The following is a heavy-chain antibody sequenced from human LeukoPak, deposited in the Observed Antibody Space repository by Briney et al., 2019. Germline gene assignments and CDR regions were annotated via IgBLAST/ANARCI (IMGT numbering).Heavy chain of an antibody. CDR2: LRSDGSNQ. V-gene: IGHV3-30*02. CDR3: ANTIFITGTTGY. J-gene: IGHJ4*02. D-gene: IGHD1-7*01. CDR1: GFTFSSYG. Sequence: GGSLRLSCAASGFTFSSYGMHWVRQGPGKGLEWVAFLRSDGSNQYYADSVKGRFSISRDNSKNTLYLQMNSLRAEDTAVYYCANTIFITGTTGYWGQGTLVTVSS.